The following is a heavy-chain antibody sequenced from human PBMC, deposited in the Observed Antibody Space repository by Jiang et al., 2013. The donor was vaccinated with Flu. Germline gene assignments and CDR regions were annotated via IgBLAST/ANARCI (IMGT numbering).Heavy chain of an antibody. J-gene: IGHJ4*02. D-gene: IGHD5-18*01. CDR2: ISGSGGNT. V-gene: IGHV3-23*01. Sequence: CAASGFTFSSYAMSWVRQAPGKGLEWVSAISGSGGNTYYADSVKGRFTISRDNSKNTLYLQMNSLRAEDTAVYYCAKDWWYTAMGALDYWGQGTLVTVSS. CDR1: GFTFSSYA. CDR3: AKDWWYTAMGALDY.